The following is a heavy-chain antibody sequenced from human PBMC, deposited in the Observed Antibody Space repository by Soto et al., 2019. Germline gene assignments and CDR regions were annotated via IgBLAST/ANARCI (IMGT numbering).Heavy chain of an antibody. V-gene: IGHV1-18*04. CDR2: ISAYNGNT. D-gene: IGHD5-18*01. CDR1: GYTFTSYG. J-gene: IGHJ6*02. Sequence: QVQLVQSGAEVKKPGASVKVSCKASGYTFTSYGISWVRQAPGQGLEWMGWISAYNGNTNYAQKLQGRDTMTTDTSTSTAYMELRSLRSDDTAVYYCARVPGYSYGYFREKYGMDVWGQGTTVTVSS. CDR3: ARVPGYSYGYFREKYGMDV.